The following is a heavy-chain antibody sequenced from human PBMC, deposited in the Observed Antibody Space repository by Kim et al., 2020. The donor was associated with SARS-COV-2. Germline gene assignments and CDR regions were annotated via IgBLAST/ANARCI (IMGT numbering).Heavy chain of an antibody. Sequence: LKVSCKAPGYTFTSYAMHWVRQAPGQRLEWMGWINAGNGNTKYSQKFQGRVTITRDTSASTANMELSSLRSEDTAVYDCAGDRVWFGPPHYVMDVWGPGTTVTVSS. CDR2: INAGNGNT. J-gene: IGHJ6*02. CDR3: AGDRVWFGPPHYVMDV. V-gene: IGHV1-3*01. CDR1: GYTFTSYA. D-gene: IGHD3-10*01.